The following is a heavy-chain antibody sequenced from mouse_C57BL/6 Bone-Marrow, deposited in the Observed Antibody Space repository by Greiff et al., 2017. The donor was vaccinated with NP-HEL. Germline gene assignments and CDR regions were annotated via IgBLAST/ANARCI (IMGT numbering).Heavy chain of an antibody. V-gene: IGHV1-64*01. D-gene: IGHD2-1*01. CDR1: GYTFTSYW. J-gene: IGHJ3*01. CDR3: ARFYYSWFAY. CDR2: MECNSGST. Sequence: VQLQQPGAGGVKPGASVKLSCKASGYTFTSYWMHWVKQRPGQGLEWIGMMECNSGSTNYNEKFKSKATLTVDKSSSTAYMQLSSLTSEDSAVYYCARFYYSWFAYWGQGTLVTVSA.